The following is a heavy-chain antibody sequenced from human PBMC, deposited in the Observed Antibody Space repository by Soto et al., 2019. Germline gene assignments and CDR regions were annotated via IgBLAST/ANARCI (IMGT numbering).Heavy chain of an antibody. CDR1: GFTLSSYA. J-gene: IGHJ4*02. Sequence: VGSLRLSCEASGFTLSSYAMGWVRQAPGKGLEWVSTISASSHDTYYADSVKGRFTISRDNSKNTLYVQMNSLRAEDTAIYYCAKFRITMVRGVTIDSWGQGTLVTVSS. CDR2: ISASSHDT. D-gene: IGHD3-10*01. CDR3: AKFRITMVRGVTIDS. V-gene: IGHV3-23*01.